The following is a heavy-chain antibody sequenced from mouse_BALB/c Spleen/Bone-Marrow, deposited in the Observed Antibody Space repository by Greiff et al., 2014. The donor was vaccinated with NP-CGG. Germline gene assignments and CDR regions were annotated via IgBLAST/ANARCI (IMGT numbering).Heavy chain of an antibody. V-gene: IGHV14-3*02. CDR3: ARCPFPY. CDR1: GFNIKDTY. J-gene: IGHJ3*01. CDR2: IDPANGNT. Sequence: DVKLQESGAELVKPGASVKLSCTASGFNIKDTYMHWVKQRPEQGLEWIGKIDPANGNTKYDPKFQGKATITADTSSNTAYLQLSSLTSEDTAVYYCARCPFPYWGQGTLVTVSA.